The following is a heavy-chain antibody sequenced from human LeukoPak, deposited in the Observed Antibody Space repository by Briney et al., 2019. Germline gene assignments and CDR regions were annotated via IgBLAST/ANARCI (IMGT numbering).Heavy chain of an antibody. CDR2: SSPYNGNT. Sequence: GASVKVSCKTSGYTFSSYGLTWMRQAPGQGPEWLGWSSPYNGNTNYAQKFQGRVSITADESTSTAYMELSSLRSEDTAVYYCARGMVRGVIITSEMYFDYWGQGTLVTVSS. CDR3: ARGMVRGVIITSEMYFDY. J-gene: IGHJ4*02. D-gene: IGHD3-10*01. V-gene: IGHV1-18*01. CDR1: GYTFSSYG.